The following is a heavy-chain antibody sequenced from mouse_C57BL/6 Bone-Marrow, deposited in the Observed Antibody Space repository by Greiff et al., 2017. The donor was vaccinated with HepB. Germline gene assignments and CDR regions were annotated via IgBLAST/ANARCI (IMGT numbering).Heavy chain of an antibody. CDR3: ATPNWDFDY. V-gene: IGHV5-17*01. CDR1: GFTFSDYG. CDR2: ISSGSSTI. J-gene: IGHJ2*01. D-gene: IGHD4-1*01. Sequence: EVHLVESGGGLVKPGGSLKLSCAASGFTFSDYGMHWVRQAPEKGLEWVAYISSGSSTIYYADTLKGRFTISRDNAKNTLFLQMTSLRSEDTAMYYCATPNWDFDYWGQGTTLTVSS.